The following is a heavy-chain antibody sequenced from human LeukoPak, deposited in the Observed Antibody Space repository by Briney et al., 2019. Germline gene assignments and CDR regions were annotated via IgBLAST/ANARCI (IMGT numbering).Heavy chain of an antibody. V-gene: IGHV4-39*01. CDR2: IYYTGNT. D-gene: IGHD3/OR15-3a*01. Sequence: SGTLSLTYTVSGGSISSSSHYWGWIRQPPGKGLEWIGSIYYTGNTYYNASLKSQVSISIDTSKNQFSLRLTSVTAADTAVYFCARQTGSGLFILPGGQGTLVTVSS. CDR1: GGSISSSSHY. J-gene: IGHJ4*02. CDR3: ARQTGSGLFILP.